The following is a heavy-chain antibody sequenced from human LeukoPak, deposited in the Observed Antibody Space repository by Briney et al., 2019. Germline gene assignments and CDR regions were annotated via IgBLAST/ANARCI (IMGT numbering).Heavy chain of an antibody. CDR1: GFTFSTYW. Sequence: GGSLILSCAASGFTFSTYWMSWVRQAPGKGLEWVANTKEDGGEKYYVDSVKGRFTISRDNAENSLYLQMNSLRAEDSAVYYCARRSVAGSLDYWGQGTLVTVSS. CDR2: TKEDGGEK. CDR3: ARRSVAGSLDY. D-gene: IGHD6-19*01. V-gene: IGHV3-7*01. J-gene: IGHJ4*02.